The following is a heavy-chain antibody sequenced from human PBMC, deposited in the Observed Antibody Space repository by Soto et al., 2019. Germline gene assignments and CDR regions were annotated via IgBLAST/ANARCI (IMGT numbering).Heavy chain of an antibody. V-gene: IGHV2-5*02. CDR2: IYWDDDK. CDR1: GLSLSTSGVS. Sequence: QITLKESGPTLVKPTQTLTLTCAFSGLSLSTSGVSVGWIRQPPGKALEWLAYIYWDDDKGYSPSLKSRLTNTKDTSKNQVDLMMTNMDPMDTATYYCAHRQTSTWGNSWDSWGQGTLVTVSA. J-gene: IGHJ4*02. CDR3: AHRQTSTWGNSWDS. D-gene: IGHD6-13*01.